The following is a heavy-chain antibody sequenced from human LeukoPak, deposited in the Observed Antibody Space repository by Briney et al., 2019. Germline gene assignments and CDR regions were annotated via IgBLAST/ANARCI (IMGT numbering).Heavy chain of an antibody. J-gene: IGHJ4*02. V-gene: IGHV1-2*02. D-gene: IGHD3-10*02. Sequence: ASVKVSCKASGYTFTDYYMHWVRQAPGQGLEWMGWINPNSGDTYYAPKFQGRVTMTRDTSISTAYMELSRLRSDDTAVYYCARDGTMSTRAPGGVPDYWGQGTLVTVSS. CDR1: GYTFTDYY. CDR3: ARDGTMSTRAPGGVPDY. CDR2: INPNSGDT.